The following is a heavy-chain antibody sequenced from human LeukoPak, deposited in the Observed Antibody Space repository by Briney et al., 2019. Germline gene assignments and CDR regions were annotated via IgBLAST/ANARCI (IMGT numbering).Heavy chain of an antibody. CDR3: ARAPGDMDV. J-gene: IGHJ6*03. D-gene: IGHD3-10*01. Sequence: GGSLRLSCTVSGVTFSNYWMTWVRQAPGKGREWVGNINQDGSQKHYVDSVKGRFTISRDNAKNSLYLQMNSLRAEDTAIYYCARAPGDMDVWGKGTTVTVSS. CDR2: INQDGSQK. CDR1: GVTFSNYW. V-gene: IGHV3-7*01.